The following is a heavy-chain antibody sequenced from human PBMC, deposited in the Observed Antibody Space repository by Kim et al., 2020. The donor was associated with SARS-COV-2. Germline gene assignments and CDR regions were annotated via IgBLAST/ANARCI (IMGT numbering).Heavy chain of an antibody. Sequence: YRDSVKGRFTISRDNSKNTIFLQMNSLTPDDTAVYYCARRDFWSTYPFDYWGQGTLVTVSS. D-gene: IGHD3-3*01. CDR3: ARRDFWSTYPFDY. V-gene: IGHV3-30*01. J-gene: IGHJ4*02.